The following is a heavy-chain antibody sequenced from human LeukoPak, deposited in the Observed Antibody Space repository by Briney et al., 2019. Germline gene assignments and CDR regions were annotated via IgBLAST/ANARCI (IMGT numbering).Heavy chain of an antibody. D-gene: IGHD5-24*01. V-gene: IGHV1-46*01. CDR1: GYTFTRYY. J-gene: IGHJ5*02. CDR2: INPSDGST. Sequence: ASVKVSCKASGYTFTRYYMHSVRQAPGQGLEWMGIINPSDGSTNYAQKLQGRVTMTTDTSTSTAYMELRSLRSDDTAVYYCARTSLVEMATIIPWGQGTLVTVSS. CDR3: ARTSLVEMATIIP.